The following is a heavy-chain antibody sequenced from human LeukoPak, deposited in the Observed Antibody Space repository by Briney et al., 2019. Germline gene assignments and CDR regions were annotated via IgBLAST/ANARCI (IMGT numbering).Heavy chain of an antibody. V-gene: IGHV5-10-1*01. CDR3: ATTADSSGYYYRRGFDY. Sequence: GAPRLFSGKASGSIFTSYWITWVRQLPGKGLGGMLKFDPTDSYTNYSPVFQGYVTISADKSISTDSLQWSILDAADTAIYYCATTADSSGYYYRRGFDYWGQGTLVTVSS. CDR2: FDPTDSYT. D-gene: IGHD3-22*01. CDR1: GSIFTSYW. J-gene: IGHJ4*02.